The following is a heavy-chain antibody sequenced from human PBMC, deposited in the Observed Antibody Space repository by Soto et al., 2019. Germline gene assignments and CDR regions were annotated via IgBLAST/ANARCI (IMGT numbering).Heavy chain of an antibody. D-gene: IGHD2-2*01. CDR2: IIPIFGTA. CDR3: ASHGIVDCSSTSCYYYYGMDV. J-gene: IGHJ6*02. V-gene: IGHV1-69*13. CDR1: GGTFSSYA. Sequence: SVKVSCKASGGTFSSYAISWVRQAPEQGLEWMGGIIPIFGTANYAQKFQGRVTITADESTSTAYMELSSLRSEDTAVYYCASHGIVDCSSTSCYYYYGMDVWGQGTTVTVSS.